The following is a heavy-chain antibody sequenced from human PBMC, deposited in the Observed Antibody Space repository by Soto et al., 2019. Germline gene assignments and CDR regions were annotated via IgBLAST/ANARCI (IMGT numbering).Heavy chain of an antibody. CDR2: IYPADSNT. CDR1: GYSFTNYW. V-gene: IGHV5-51*01. J-gene: IGHJ4*02. Sequence: GESLKISCKASGYSFTNYWIGWVRQMSGKGLEWMGVIYPADSNTKFSPSFQGQVTISVDKSISTAYLQWSSLKASDSAMYYCARQEYHFDGNSFGYWGQGTQVTVSS. CDR3: ARQEYHFDGNSFGY. D-gene: IGHD3-9*01.